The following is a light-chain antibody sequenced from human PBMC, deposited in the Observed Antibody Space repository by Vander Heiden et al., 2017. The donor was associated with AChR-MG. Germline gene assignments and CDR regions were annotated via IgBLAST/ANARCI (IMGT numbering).Light chain of an antibody. CDR2: AAS. CDR3: QKYNSAPLT. CDR1: KGISNY. J-gene: IGKJ4*01. Sequence: DIQMTQSPSSLPASLGDRVTITCRASKGISNYLAWYQQKPGKVPKLLIYAASTLQSGVPSRFSGSGSGTDFTLTISSLQPEDVATYYCQKYNSAPLTFGGGTKVEIK. V-gene: IGKV1-27*01.